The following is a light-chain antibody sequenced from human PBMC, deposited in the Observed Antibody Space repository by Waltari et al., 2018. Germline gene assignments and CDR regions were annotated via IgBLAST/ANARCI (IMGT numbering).Light chain of an antibody. CDR1: QSITKRY. Sequence: VLTQSPGTLSLSPGDRATLSCRASQSITKRYFAWYQQKPGQAPRLLIYGASSRAAGIPDRFSGSGSGTEFTLTNSRLEAEDSAVYYCQQYGSSIMYTFGQGTKLEIK. V-gene: IGKV3-20*01. CDR3: QQYGSSIMYT. J-gene: IGKJ2*01. CDR2: GAS.